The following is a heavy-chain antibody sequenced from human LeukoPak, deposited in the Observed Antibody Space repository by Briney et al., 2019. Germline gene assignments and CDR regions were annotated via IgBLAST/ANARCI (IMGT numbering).Heavy chain of an antibody. D-gene: IGHD4-11*01. CDR3: AKDSHNYSNLDYCDY. J-gene: IGHJ4*02. Sequence: GGSLRLSCAASGFTFTNYAMSWVRQAPGKGLEWVSSISGSGGTTYYADSVKGRFTISRDNSKNTLYLQMNTLRAEDTAVYYCAKDSHNYSNLDYCDYWGQGTLVTVSS. CDR1: GFTFTNYA. CDR2: ISGSGGTT. V-gene: IGHV3-23*01.